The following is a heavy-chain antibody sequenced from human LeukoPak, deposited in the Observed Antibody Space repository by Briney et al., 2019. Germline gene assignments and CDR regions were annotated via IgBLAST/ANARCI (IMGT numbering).Heavy chain of an antibody. J-gene: IGHJ4*02. V-gene: IGHV4-30-2*01. Sequence: PSETLSLTCAVSGGSISSGDYSWSWIRQPPGKGLEWIGYIYHSGSTYYNPSLKSRVTISVDRSKNQFSLKLSSVTAADTAVYYCARGFAGATVTTFDYWGQGTLVTVSS. CDR1: GGSISSGDYS. D-gene: IGHD4-17*01. CDR2: IYHSGST. CDR3: ARGFAGATVTTFDY.